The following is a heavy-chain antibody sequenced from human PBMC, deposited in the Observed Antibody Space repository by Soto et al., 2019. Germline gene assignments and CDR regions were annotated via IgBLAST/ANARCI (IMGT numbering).Heavy chain of an antibody. Sequence: LSLTCTVSGGSISSYYWSWIRQPPGKGLEWIGYIYYSGSTNYNPSLKSRVTISVDTSKNQFSLKLSSVTAADTAVYYCARDLYGMDVWGQGTTVTVSS. CDR1: GGSISSYY. CDR3: ARDLYGMDV. J-gene: IGHJ6*02. V-gene: IGHV4-59*01. CDR2: IYYSGST.